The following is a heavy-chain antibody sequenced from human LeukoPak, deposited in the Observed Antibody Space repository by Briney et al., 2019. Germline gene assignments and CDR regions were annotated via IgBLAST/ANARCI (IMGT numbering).Heavy chain of an antibody. Sequence: GGSLRLSCAASGFTFSSYWMSWVRQASGKGLEWVANIKQDGSEKYYVDSVKGRFTISRDNDNAKDSLYLQMNSLRAEDTAVYYCARARSIRVFDIWGQGTMVTVSS. J-gene: IGHJ3*02. CDR2: IKQDGSEK. V-gene: IGHV3-7*01. CDR3: ARARSIRVFDI. CDR1: GFTFSSYW. D-gene: IGHD5-12*01.